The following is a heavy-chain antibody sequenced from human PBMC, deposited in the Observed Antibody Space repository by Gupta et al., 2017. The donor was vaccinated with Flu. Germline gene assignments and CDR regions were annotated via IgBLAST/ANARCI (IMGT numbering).Heavy chain of an antibody. Sequence: EVQLVESGGDLVEPGGSLRLSCAASGITFTNAWMRWVRQAPGKGLEWVGRIKSKSEVGTTDYAAPVKGRFTISRDDSKNTLYLQMNSLKTEDTALYYCTTVRPDGTIYFDHWGQGTLVTVSS. CDR1: GITFTNAW. D-gene: IGHD2-8*01. CDR2: IKSKSEVGTT. V-gene: IGHV3-15*01. J-gene: IGHJ4*02. CDR3: TTVRPDGTIYFDH.